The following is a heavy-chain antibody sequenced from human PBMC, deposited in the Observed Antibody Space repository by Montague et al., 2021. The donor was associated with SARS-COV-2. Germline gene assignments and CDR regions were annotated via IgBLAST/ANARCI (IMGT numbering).Heavy chain of an antibody. Sequence: TLSLTCTVSGGSISSGSYYWSWIRQPAGKGLEWIGRIYTSGSTNYNPSLKSRVTISVDTSKNQFSLKLSSVTAADTAVYYCAREVYQLPNTYYYYCGMDVWGQGTTVTVSS. CDR2: IYTSGST. D-gene: IGHD2-2*01. CDR1: GGSISSGSYY. CDR3: AREVYQLPNTYYYYCGMDV. J-gene: IGHJ6*02. V-gene: IGHV4-61*02.